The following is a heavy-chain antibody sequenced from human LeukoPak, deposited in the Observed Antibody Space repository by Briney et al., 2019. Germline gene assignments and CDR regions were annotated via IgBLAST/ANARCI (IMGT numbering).Heavy chain of an antibody. J-gene: IGHJ6*03. Sequence: PGGSLRLSCAASGFTFSSYAMSWVRQAPGKGLEWVSAISGSGGSTYYADSVKGRFTISRDNSKNTLYLQMNSLRAEDTAVYHCAKDKSSAIFGVLYYMDVWGKGTTVTVSS. D-gene: IGHD3-3*01. CDR2: ISGSGGST. CDR1: GFTFSSYA. CDR3: AKDKSSAIFGVLYYMDV. V-gene: IGHV3-23*01.